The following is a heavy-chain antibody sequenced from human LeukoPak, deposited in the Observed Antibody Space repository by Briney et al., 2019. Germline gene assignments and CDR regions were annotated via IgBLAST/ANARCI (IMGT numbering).Heavy chain of an antibody. D-gene: IGHD3-22*01. CDR3: ARGRHDITMIVVVMTSVSYYLDV. CDR1: GGSFSGYH. CDR2: INPSGST. J-gene: IGHJ6*03. Sequence: SETLSLTCAVYGGSFSGYHWTWIRQSPGKGLEWIGDINPSGSTFYNPSLKSRLTISVDTSKNQFSLKLRSVTAADTAVYYCARGRHDITMIVVVMTSVSYYLDVWGKGTTVTVS. V-gene: IGHV4-34*01.